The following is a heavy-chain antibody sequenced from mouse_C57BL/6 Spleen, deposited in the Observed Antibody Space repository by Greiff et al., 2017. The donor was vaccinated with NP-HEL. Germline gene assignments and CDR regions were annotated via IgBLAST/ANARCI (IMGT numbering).Heavy chain of an antibody. V-gene: IGHV1-64*01. Sequence: QVQLQQPGAELVKPGASVKLSCKASGYTFTSYWMHWVKQRPGQGLEWIGMIHPTSGSTNYNEKFKSKATLTVDKSSSTAYMQLSSLTSEDSAVYYCARDLIHYYGSSYAMDYWGQGTSVTVSS. J-gene: IGHJ4*01. CDR3: ARDLIHYYGSSYAMDY. CDR1: GYTFTSYW. CDR2: IHPTSGST. D-gene: IGHD1-1*01.